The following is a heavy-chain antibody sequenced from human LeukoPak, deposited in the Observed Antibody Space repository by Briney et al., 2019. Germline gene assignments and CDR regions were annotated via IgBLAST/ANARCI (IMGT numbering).Heavy chain of an antibody. CDR2: IDPSDSYT. D-gene: IGHD3-10*01. Sequence: PGESLRISCPGPGYSFPSYWISWVRQMPGKGLGWMGRIDPSDSYTNYSPSFQGHATISADKSISTAYLQWSSLKASDTAMYYCARLGTQGDYYYYYGIDVWGKGTTVTVSS. CDR1: GYSFPSYW. J-gene: IGHJ6*04. CDR3: ARLGTQGDYYYYYGIDV. V-gene: IGHV5-10-1*01.